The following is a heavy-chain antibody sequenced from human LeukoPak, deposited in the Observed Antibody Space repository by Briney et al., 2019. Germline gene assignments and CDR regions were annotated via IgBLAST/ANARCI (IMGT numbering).Heavy chain of an antibody. CDR2: IIPIFGTA. CDR3: AREEERLLSSTDLGH. D-gene: IGHD2-21*01. Sequence: SVKVSCKASGGTFSSYAISWVRQAPGQGLEWMGGIIPIFGTANYAQKFQGRVTITADESTSTAYMELSSLRSEDTAVYYCAREEERLLSSTDLGHWGQGTLVTVSS. V-gene: IGHV1-69*13. J-gene: IGHJ4*02. CDR1: GGTFSSYA.